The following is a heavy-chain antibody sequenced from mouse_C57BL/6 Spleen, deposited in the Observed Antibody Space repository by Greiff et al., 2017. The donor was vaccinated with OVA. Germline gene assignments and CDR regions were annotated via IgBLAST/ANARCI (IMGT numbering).Heavy chain of an antibody. CDR2: INYDGSST. CDR1: GFTFSDYY. J-gene: IGHJ1*03. Sequence: EVMLVESEGGLVQPGSSMKLSCTASGFTFSDYYMAWVRQVPEKGLEWVANINYDGSSTYYLDSLKSRFIISRDNAKNILYLQMSSLKSEDTATYYCARVGLYWYFDVWGTGTTVTVSS. CDR3: ARVGLYWYFDV. V-gene: IGHV5-16*01.